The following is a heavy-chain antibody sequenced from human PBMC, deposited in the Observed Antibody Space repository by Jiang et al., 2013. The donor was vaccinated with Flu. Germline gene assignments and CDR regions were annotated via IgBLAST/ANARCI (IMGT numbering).Heavy chain of an antibody. V-gene: IGHV3-33*08. CDR2: IWYDGSNK. Sequence: RSLRLSCAASGFTFSSYGMHWVRQAPGKGLEWVAVIWYDGSNKYYADSVKGRFTISRDNSKNTLYLQMNSLRAEDTAVYYCARDHDDLPDQRYYFDYWGQGTLVTVSS. CDR1: GFTFSSYG. CDR3: ARDHDDLPDQRYYFDY. J-gene: IGHJ4*02. D-gene: IGHD3-3*01.